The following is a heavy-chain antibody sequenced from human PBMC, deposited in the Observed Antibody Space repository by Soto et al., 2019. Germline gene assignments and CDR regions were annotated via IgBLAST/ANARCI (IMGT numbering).Heavy chain of an antibody. D-gene: IGHD2-15*01. V-gene: IGHV3-30-3*01. J-gene: IGHJ4*02. CDR1: GFTFSSYA. Sequence: QVQLVESGGGVVQPGRSLRLSCAASGFTFSSYAMHWVRQAPGKGLEWVAVISYDGSNKYYADSVKGRFTISRDNSKNTLYLQMNSLRAEDTAVYYCASNGAFRGGPLHPSDYWGQGTLVTVSS. CDR2: ISYDGSNK. CDR3: ASNGAFRGGPLHPSDY.